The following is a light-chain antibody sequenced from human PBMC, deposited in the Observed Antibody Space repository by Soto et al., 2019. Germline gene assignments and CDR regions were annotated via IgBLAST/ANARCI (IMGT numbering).Light chain of an antibody. CDR3: QQGNSFPIT. V-gene: IGKV1-12*01. Sequence: DIQMTQSPSSVSASVGDRVTITCRASQGINNWLGWYQQKPGKAPKLLIYAASSLQSGVPSRFSGSGSGTEFPLAISSLQPEDFATYYCQQGNSFPITFGQGTRLEIK. J-gene: IGKJ5*01. CDR2: AAS. CDR1: QGINNW.